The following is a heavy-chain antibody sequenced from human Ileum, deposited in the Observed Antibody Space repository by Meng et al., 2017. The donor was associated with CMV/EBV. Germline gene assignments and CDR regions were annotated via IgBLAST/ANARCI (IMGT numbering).Heavy chain of an antibody. J-gene: IGHJ4*02. D-gene: IGHD1-26*01. CDR1: GGSISGHY. Sequence: QLQGSGPGLGKPSETRSPPGTVSGGSISGHYWTWIRQPAGKGLEWIGRIYTSGSSNYNPSLKSRVTMSVDTSKNQFSLKLRSVTAADTAMYYCARGSGSYPPFDYWGQGTLVTVSS. CDR2: IYTSGSS. V-gene: IGHV4-4*07. CDR3: ARGSGSYPPFDY.